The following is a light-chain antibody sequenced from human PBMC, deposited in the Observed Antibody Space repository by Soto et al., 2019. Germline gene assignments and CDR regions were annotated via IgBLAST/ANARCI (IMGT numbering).Light chain of an antibody. CDR3: QQYNNWPPWT. J-gene: IGKJ1*01. V-gene: IGKV3-15*01. CDR1: QSVSSN. CDR2: GAS. Sequence: EIMMTQSPATVSVSPGERATLSCRASQSVSSNLAWYQQKPGQAPRLLIYGASTRATGIPARFSGSGSGTEFTLTISSLQSEDFAVYYCQQYNNWPPWTFGQGTKV.